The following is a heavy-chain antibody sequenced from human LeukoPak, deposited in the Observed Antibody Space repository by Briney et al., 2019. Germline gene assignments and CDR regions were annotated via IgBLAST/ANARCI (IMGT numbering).Heavy chain of an antibody. CDR2: IYYSGST. D-gene: IGHD3-10*01. J-gene: IGHJ5*02. Sequence: SETLSLTCTVSGGSISSSSYYWGWIRQPQGKGLEWIGSIYYSGSTYYNPSLKSRVTISVDTSKNQFSLKLSSVTAADTAVYYCARQLWFGELSWFDPWGQGTLVTVSS. CDR3: ARQLWFGELSWFDP. CDR1: GGSISSSSYY. V-gene: IGHV4-39*01.